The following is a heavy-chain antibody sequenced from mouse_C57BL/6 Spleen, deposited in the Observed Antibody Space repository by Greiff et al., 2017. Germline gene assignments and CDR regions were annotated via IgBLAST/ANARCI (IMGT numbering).Heavy chain of an antibody. CDR1: GYTFTSYW. D-gene: IGHD2-5*01. V-gene: IGHV1-64*01. CDR2: IHPNSGST. CDR3: AREEDYSNCRGFAD. Sequence: QVQLQQPGAELVKPGASVKLSCKASGYTFTSYWMHWVKQRPGQGLEWLGMIHPNSGSTNSNEKFKSKATLTVDKSSSTAYMQLSSLTSEDSAVYYCAREEDYSNCRGFADGGQGTLVTVSA. J-gene: IGHJ3*01.